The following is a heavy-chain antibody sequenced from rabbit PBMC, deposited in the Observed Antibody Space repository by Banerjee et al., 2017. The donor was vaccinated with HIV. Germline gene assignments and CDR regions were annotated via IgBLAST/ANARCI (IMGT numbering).Heavy chain of an antibody. J-gene: IGHJ4*01. D-gene: IGHD2-1*01. CDR2: IDAGSNDNT. Sequence: QEQLEESGGDLVKPGASLTLTCKASGFSFSSGYDMCWVRQAPGKGLEWIACIDAGSNDNTYYANWAKGRLTISKTSSTTVTLQMTSLTAADTATYFCARGGGYGGYNLWGPGTLVTVS. CDR1: GFSFSSGYD. CDR3: ARGGGYGGYNL. V-gene: IGHV1S45*01.